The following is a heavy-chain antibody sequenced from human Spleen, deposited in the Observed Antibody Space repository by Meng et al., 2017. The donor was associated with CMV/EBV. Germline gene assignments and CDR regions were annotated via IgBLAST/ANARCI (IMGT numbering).Heavy chain of an antibody. CDR2: INHGGST. V-gene: IGHV4-34*01. J-gene: IGHJ4*02. CDR3: ARDSSGWYDGYFDS. D-gene: IGHD6-19*01. Sequence: WIRQSPGKGLEWIGKINHGGSTFYNPSLKSRVTISLDMSKSQFSLGLTSVTAADTAVYYCARDSSGWYDGYFDSWGQGTLVTVSS.